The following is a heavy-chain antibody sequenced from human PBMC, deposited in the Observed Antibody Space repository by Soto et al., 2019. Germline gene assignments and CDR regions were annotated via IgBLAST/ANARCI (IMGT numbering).Heavy chain of an antibody. CDR1: GGTFSSYA. Sequence: GALVKVSCKASGGTFSSYAISWVRQAPGQGLEWMGGIIPIFGTANYAQKFQGRVTITADESTSTAYMELSSLRSEDTAVYYCANPKEVYYDIPYGMDVWGQGTTVTVSS. D-gene: IGHD3-9*01. V-gene: IGHV1-69*13. J-gene: IGHJ6*02. CDR2: IIPIFGTA. CDR3: ANPKEVYYDIPYGMDV.